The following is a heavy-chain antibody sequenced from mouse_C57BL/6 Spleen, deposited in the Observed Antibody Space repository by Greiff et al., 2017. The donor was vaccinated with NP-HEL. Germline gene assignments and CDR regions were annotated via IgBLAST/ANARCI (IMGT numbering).Heavy chain of an antibody. D-gene: IGHD2-2*01. V-gene: IGHV1-52*01. CDR2: IDPSDSET. CDR3: ARKGYGPHYFDY. Sequence: QVHVKQPGAELVRPGSSVKLSCKASGYTFTSYWMHWVKQRPIQGLEWIGNIDPSDSETHYNQKFKDKATLTVDKSSSTAYMQLSSLTSEDSAVYYCARKGYGPHYFDYWGQGTTLTVSS. J-gene: IGHJ2*01. CDR1: GYTFTSYW.